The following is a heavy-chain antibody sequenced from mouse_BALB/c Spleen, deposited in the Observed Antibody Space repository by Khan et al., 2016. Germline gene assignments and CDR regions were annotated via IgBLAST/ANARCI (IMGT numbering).Heavy chain of an antibody. D-gene: IGHD2-2*01. CDR2: INTYTGEP. V-gene: IGHV9-1*02. CDR3: ARGAMVTTGWYFDV. J-gene: IGHJ1*01. CDR1: GYTFTNSG. Sequence: QFQLVQSGPELKKPGETVKISCKASGYTFTNSGMNWVKQAPGKGLKWVGWINTYTGEPTYADDFKGRFAFSLETSASTAYLQLNNLKNEDMTTYFCARGAMVTTGWYFDVWGAGTTVTVSS.